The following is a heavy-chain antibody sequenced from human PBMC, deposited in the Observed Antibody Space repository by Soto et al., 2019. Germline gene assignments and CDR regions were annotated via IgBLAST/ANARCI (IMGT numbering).Heavy chain of an antibody. V-gene: IGHV1-69*02. D-gene: IGHD4-17*01. J-gene: IGHJ4*02. CDR3: AVSDDELTNDYGDN. CDR2: IIPILGIA. Sequence: QVQLVQSGAEVKKPGSSVKVSCKASGGTFSSYTISWVRQAPGQGLEWMGRIIPILGIANYAQKFQGRVTITADKSTSTAYMELSSLRSEDTAVYYCAVSDDELTNDYGDNWGQGTLVTVSS. CDR1: GGTFSSYT.